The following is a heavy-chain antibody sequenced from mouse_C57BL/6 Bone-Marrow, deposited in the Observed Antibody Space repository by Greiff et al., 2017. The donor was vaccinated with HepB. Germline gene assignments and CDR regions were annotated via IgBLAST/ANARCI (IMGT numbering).Heavy chain of an antibody. CDR2: INPNNGGT. Sequence: EVQLQQSGPELVKPGASVKISCKASGYTFPDYYMNWVKQSHGKSLEWIGDINPNNGGTSYNQKFKGKATLTVDKSSSTAYMELRSLTSEDSAVYYCAREDGYHWYFDVWGTGTTVTVSS. V-gene: IGHV1-26*01. D-gene: IGHD2-3*01. CDR3: AREDGYHWYFDV. CDR1: GYTFPDYY. J-gene: IGHJ1*03.